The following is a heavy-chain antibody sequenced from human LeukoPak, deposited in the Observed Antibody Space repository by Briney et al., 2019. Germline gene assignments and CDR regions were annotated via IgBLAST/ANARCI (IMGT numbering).Heavy chain of an antibody. CDR3: ARVPRAEWSLYYYYYGMDV. V-gene: IGHV1-69*01. J-gene: IGHJ6*02. CDR1: GCTFSSYA. Sequence: ASLKVSCKASGCTFSSYAISWVRQAPGQGLEWMGGIIPIFGTANYAQKFQGRVTITADESTSTAYMELSSLRSEDTAVYYCARVPRAEWSLYYYYYGMDVWGQGTTVTVSS. CDR2: IIPIFGTA. D-gene: IGHD3-3*01.